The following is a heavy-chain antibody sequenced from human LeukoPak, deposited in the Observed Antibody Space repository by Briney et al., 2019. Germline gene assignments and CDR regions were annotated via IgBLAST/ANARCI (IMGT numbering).Heavy chain of an antibody. J-gene: IGHJ4*02. Sequence: GGSLRLSCAASGFTFSSYGMHWVRQAPGKGLEWVAVISYDGSNKYYADSVKGRFTISRDNSKNTLYLQMNSLRAEDTAVYYCAKRGDWNDPRYWGQGTLVTVSS. CDR1: GFTFSSYG. V-gene: IGHV3-30*18. CDR2: ISYDGSNK. CDR3: AKRGDWNDPRY. D-gene: IGHD1-1*01.